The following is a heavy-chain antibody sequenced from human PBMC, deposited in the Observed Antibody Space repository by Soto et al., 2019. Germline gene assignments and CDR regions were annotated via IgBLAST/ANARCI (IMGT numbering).Heavy chain of an antibody. CDR1: GFTFSSYE. J-gene: IGHJ4*02. D-gene: IGHD3-9*01. V-gene: IGHV3-48*03. CDR3: ARAQGDWLLGY. Sequence: EVQLVESGGGLVQPGGSLRLSCAASGFTFSSYEMIWVRQAPGKGLEWVSFISSSGSTIYYADSVKGRFSISRDNAKNSLYLQMNSLRAEDTAVYFCARAQGDWLLGYWGQGTLVTVSS. CDR2: ISSSGSTI.